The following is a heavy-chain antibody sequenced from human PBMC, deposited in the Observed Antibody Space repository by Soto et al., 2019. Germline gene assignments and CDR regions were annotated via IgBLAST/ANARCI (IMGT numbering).Heavy chain of an antibody. CDR3: ARSSSYYDCVWGSHFDY. D-gene: IGHD3-16*01. J-gene: IGHJ4*02. CDR2: IYYSGST. V-gene: IGHV4-59*01. CDR1: GGSISSYY. Sequence: SETLSLTCTVSGGSISSYYWSWIRQPPGKGLEWIGYIYYSGSTNYNPSLKSRVTISVDTSKNQFSLKLSSVTAADTAVYYCARSSSYYDCVWGSHFDYWGQGTLVTVSS.